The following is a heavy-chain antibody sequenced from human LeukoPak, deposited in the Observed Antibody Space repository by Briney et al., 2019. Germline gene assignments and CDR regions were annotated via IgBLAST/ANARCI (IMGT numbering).Heavy chain of an antibody. D-gene: IGHD2-2*01. CDR3: ARGEDIVVVPAAMGSYYYYMDV. J-gene: IGHJ6*03. CDR2: IIPIFGTA. CDR1: GDTFSSYA. V-gene: IGHV1-69*13. Sequence: GSSVKVSCKASGDTFSSYAISWGRQAPGHGLEWMGGIIPIFGTANYAQKFQGRVTITADESTSTAYMELSSLRSEDTAVYYCARGEDIVVVPAAMGSYYYYMDVWGKGTTVTVSS.